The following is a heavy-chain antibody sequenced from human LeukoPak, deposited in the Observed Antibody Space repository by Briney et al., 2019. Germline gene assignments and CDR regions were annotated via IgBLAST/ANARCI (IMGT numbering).Heavy chain of an antibody. J-gene: IGHJ4*02. CDR2: IYPGDSDT. CDR3: ARPRAGSGSYYYFDY. D-gene: IGHD3-10*01. Sequence: GESLKISCKGSGYSFTSYWIGWVRQMPGKGLEWMGMIYPGDSDTRYSPSFQGQVTISADKSISTAYLQWSSLKAPDTAMYYCARPRAGSGSYYYFDYWGQGTLVTVSS. V-gene: IGHV5-51*01. CDR1: GYSFTSYW.